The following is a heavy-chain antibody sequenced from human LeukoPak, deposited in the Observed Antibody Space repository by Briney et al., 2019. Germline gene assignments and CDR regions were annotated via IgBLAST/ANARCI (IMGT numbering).Heavy chain of an antibody. D-gene: IGHD3-10*01. Sequence: PSETLSLTCAVSGYSISSGYYWGWIRQPPGKGLEWIGSIYHSGSTYYNPSLKSRVTISVDTSKNQFSLKLSSVTAADTAVYYCARDVLRGIVYWGQGTLVTVSS. J-gene: IGHJ4*02. V-gene: IGHV4-38-2*02. CDR3: ARDVLRGIVY. CDR2: IYHSGST. CDR1: GYSISSGYY.